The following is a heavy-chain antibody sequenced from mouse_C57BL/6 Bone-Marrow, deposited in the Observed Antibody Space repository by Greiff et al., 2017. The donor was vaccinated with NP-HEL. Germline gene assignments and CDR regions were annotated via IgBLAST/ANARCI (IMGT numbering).Heavy chain of an antibody. CDR1: GYTFTSYW. D-gene: IGHD2-1*01. CDR2: IHPNSGST. V-gene: IGHV1-64*01. J-gene: IGHJ2*01. Sequence: QVHVKQSGAELVKPGASVKLSCKASGYTFTSYWMHWVKQRPGQGLEWIGMIHPNSGSTNYNEKFKSKATLTVDKSSSTAYMQLSSLTSEDSAVYYCYGNYFDYWGQGTTLTVSS. CDR3: YGNYFDY.